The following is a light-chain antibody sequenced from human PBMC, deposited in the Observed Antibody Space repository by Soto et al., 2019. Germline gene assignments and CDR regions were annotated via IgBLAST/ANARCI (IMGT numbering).Light chain of an antibody. CDR2: GTS. V-gene: IGKV3-20*01. CDR1: QSISSSY. CDR3: QQYGSSHPT. J-gene: IGKJ1*01. Sequence: EIVLTQSPGTLSLSPGERATLSCRASQSISSSYLGWYQQKPGQAPRLLIYGTSNRATGIPDRFSGSGSGTDFTLTISRLEPEDFAVYYCQQYGSSHPTFGQGTKVEIK.